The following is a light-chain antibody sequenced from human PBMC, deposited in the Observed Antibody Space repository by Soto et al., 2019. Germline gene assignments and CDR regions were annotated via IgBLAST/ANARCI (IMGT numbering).Light chain of an antibody. CDR1: QSISSW. V-gene: IGKV1-5*01. J-gene: IGKJ1*01. Sequence: DIQMTQSPSTLSASVGDRVTITCRASQSISSWLAWYQQKPGKAPKLLIYDVSSLESGVPSRFSGSGSGTEFTLTITSLQPDDFATYYYPQYNSYSRTFGQGTKV. CDR2: DVS. CDR3: PQYNSYSRT.